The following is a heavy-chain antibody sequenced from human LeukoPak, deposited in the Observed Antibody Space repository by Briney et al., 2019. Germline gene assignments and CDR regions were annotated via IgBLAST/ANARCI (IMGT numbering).Heavy chain of an antibody. CDR2: ISSSSSYI. CDR1: GFTYSSYS. Sequence: GGSLRLSCAASGFTYSSYSMNWVRQAPGKGLEWVSSISSSSSYIYYADSVKGRFTISRDNAKNSLYLQMNSLRAEDTAVYYCARSAYYDRDFDYWGQGTLVTVSS. V-gene: IGHV3-21*01. CDR3: ARSAYYDRDFDY. D-gene: IGHD3-3*01. J-gene: IGHJ4*02.